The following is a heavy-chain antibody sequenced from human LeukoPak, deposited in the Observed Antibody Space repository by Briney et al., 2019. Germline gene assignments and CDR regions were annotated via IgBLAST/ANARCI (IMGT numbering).Heavy chain of an antibody. Sequence: PSETLSLTCTVSGGSISNYYWSWIRQPAGKGLEWIGRFYNSGSTNCNPSLKSRVTISVDTSKNQFSLKLSSVTAADTAVYYCARSDIEQRRDFDYWGQGTLVTVSS. CDR2: FYNSGST. V-gene: IGHV4-4*07. D-gene: IGHD2-15*01. J-gene: IGHJ4*02. CDR3: ARSDIEQRRDFDY. CDR1: GGSISNYY.